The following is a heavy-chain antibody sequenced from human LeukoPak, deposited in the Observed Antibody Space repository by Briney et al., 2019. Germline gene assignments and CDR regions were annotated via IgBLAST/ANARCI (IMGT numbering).Heavy chain of an antibody. J-gene: IGHJ4*02. Sequence: ASVKVSCKASGYTFTSYGISWVRQAPGQGLEWMGWISAYNGNTNYAQKFQGRVTMTRDTSISTAYMELYSLRSDDTAIYYCARTYDILTGLDYGGQGTLVTVSS. CDR2: ISAYNGNT. CDR3: ARTYDILTGLDY. CDR1: GYTFTSYG. V-gene: IGHV1-18*01. D-gene: IGHD3-9*01.